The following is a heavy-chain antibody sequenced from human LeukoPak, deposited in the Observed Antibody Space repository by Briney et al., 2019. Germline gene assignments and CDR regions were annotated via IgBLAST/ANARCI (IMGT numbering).Heavy chain of an antibody. Sequence: SETLSLTCTVSGGSISSSSYYWSWIRQHPGKGLEWIGYIYYSGNAYYNPSLKSRVTISVDTSKNQFSLKLSSVTAADTAVYYCARAGYDSSGYSTYYFDYWGQGTLVTVSS. CDR1: GGSISSSSYY. J-gene: IGHJ4*02. V-gene: IGHV4-31*03. CDR3: ARAGYDSSGYSTYYFDY. D-gene: IGHD3-22*01. CDR2: IYYSGNA.